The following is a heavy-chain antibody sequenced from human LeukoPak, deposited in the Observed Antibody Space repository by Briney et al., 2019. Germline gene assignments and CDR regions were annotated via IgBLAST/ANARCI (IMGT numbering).Heavy chain of an antibody. CDR3: ARGRLKRVPFTKVAGALDY. Sequence: ASVKVSCTSSGYTFRNYGITWVRQAPGQGLEWMGWIGTYNGNTDYARKFQGRVIMTADTSTTTAHMALRSLRSDDTAVYYCARGRLKRVPFTKVAGALDYWGQGTRVTVSS. CDR2: IGTYNGNT. CDR1: GYTFRNYG. J-gene: IGHJ4*02. D-gene: IGHD6-19*01. V-gene: IGHV1-18*01.